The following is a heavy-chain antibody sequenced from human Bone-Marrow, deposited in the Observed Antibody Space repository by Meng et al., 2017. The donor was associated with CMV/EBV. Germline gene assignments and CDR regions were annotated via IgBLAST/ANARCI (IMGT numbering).Heavy chain of an antibody. Sequence: GESLKISCAASGFTFSSYSMNWVRQAPGKGLEWVSYISSSSTIYYADSVKGRFTISRDNAKNSLYLQMNSLRAEDTAVYYCARDGGNYDGFFYYWGQGTLVTVSS. J-gene: IGHJ4*02. CDR1: GFTFSSYS. CDR3: ARDGGNYDGFFYY. V-gene: IGHV3-48*04. CDR2: ISSSSTI. D-gene: IGHD3-3*01.